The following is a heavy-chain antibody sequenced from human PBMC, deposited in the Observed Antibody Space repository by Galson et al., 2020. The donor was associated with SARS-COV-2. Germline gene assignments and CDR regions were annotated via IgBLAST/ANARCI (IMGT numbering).Heavy chain of an antibody. CDR2: VNHSGST. CDR3: ARGLDGTGRFNGWDY. D-gene: IGHD2-8*02. CDR1: GGSFSGYF. V-gene: IGHV4-34*01. Sequence: SETLSLTCAVYGGSFSGYFWSWIRQPPGKGLEWIGEVNHSGSTNYNPSLKSRVTISVDTSKNQSSLKLSSVTAADTAVYYCARGLDGTGRFNGWDYWGQGTLVTVSS. J-gene: IGHJ4*02.